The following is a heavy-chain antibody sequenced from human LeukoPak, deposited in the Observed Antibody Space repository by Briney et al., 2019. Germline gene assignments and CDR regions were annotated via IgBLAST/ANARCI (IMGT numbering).Heavy chain of an antibody. D-gene: IGHD3-22*01. Sequence: GGSLRLSCAASGFTFSSYAMSWVRQAPGKGLEWVSAISGSGGSTYYANSVKGRFTISRDNSKNTLYLQMNSLRAEDTAVYYCAKDLYDSSGYYSLFDYWGQGTLVTVSS. CDR1: GFTFSSYA. V-gene: IGHV3-23*01. J-gene: IGHJ4*02. CDR3: AKDLYDSSGYYSLFDY. CDR2: ISGSGGST.